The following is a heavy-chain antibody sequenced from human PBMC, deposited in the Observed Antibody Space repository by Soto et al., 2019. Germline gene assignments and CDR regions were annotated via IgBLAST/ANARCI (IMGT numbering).Heavy chain of an antibody. CDR1: GFTFSSYA. CDR2: ISYDGSNK. Sequence: GGSLRLSCAASGFTFSSYAMHWVRQAPGKGLEWVAVISYDGSNKYYADSVKGRFTISRDNSKNTLYLQMNSLRAEDTAVYYCARVFVIQLWSQDPYGMDVWGQGTTVTVSS. D-gene: IGHD5-18*01. CDR3: ARVFVIQLWSQDPYGMDV. J-gene: IGHJ6*02. V-gene: IGHV3-30-3*01.